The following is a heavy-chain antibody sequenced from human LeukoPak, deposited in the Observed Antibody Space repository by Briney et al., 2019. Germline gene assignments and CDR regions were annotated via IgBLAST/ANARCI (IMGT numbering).Heavy chain of an antibody. V-gene: IGHV3-66*03. Sequence: PGGSLRLSCAGSGFSVSNYYMSWVRQAPGKGLEWVSLIRDSGETFYADSVKGRFTFSRDNSKNTMYLQMNRLRVEDTAVYFCARDRAVTQDWVEFDPWGQGTLVTVSS. D-gene: IGHD4-17*01. CDR1: GFSVSNYY. CDR3: ARDRAVTQDWVEFDP. CDR2: IRDSGET. J-gene: IGHJ5*02.